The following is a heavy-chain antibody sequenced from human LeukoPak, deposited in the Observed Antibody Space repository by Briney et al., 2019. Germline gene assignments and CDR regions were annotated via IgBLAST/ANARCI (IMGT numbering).Heavy chain of an antibody. CDR2: ISWNSGSI. CDR1: GFTFDDYA. V-gene: IGHV3-9*01. D-gene: IGHD3-9*01. Sequence: GRSLRLSCAVSGFTFDDYAMHWVRQAPGKGLEWVSGISWNSGSIGYADSVKGRFTISRDNAKNSLYLQMNSLRAEDTALYYCAKVVLRYFDWHGMDVWGQGTTVTVSS. CDR3: AKVVLRYFDWHGMDV. J-gene: IGHJ6*02.